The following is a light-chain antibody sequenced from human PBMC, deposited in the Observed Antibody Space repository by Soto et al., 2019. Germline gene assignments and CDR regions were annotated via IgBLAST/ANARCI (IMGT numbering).Light chain of an antibody. CDR1: QSVRDE. CDR3: QQRASWPIT. Sequence: DIVLTQSPVTLSLSPGERATISCRASQSVRDELAWYQQKPCQAPKLLIYDASNRATGIPPRFNGSESGTDFSLTISSLDPEGIAIYYFQQRASWPITFGQGTRLEIK. J-gene: IGKJ5*01. CDR2: DAS. V-gene: IGKV3-11*01.